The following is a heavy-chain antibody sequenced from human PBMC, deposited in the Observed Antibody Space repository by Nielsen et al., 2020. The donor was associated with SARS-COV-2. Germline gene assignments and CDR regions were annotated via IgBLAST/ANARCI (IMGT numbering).Heavy chain of an antibody. J-gene: IGHJ3*02. V-gene: IGHV1-8*01. CDR1: GYTFTSYD. Sequence: ASVKVSCKASGYTFTSYDINWVRQATGQGLEWMGWMNPNSGNTGYAQKFQGRVTMTRNTSISTAYMELSSLRSEDTAVYYCATSYYDCWGGWSHDAFDIWGQGTMVTVSS. CDR2: MNPNSGNT. CDR3: ATSYYDCWGGWSHDAFDI. D-gene: IGHD3-3*01.